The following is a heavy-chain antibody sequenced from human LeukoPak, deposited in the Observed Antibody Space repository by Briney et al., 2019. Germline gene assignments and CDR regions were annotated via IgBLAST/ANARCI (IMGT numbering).Heavy chain of an antibody. CDR3: AKGVEYISASYFDY. D-gene: IGHD6-6*01. CDR1: GFTFSTSW. V-gene: IGHV3-74*01. J-gene: IGHJ4*02. Sequence: GGSLRLSCAASGFTFSTSWMHWVRQVPGKGLVWVSRINSDGRSTDYADSVKGRFTISRDNSRNTLYLQMDSLRAEDTAVYHCAKGVEYISASYFDYWGQGTLVTVSS. CDR2: INSDGRST.